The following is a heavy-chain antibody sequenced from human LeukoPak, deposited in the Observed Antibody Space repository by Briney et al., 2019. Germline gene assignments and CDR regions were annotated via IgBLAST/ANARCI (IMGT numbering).Heavy chain of an antibody. CDR2: MNPNSGNT. Sequence: ASVKVSCKASGYTFTSYDINWVRQATGQGLEWMGWMNPNSGNTGYAQKFQGRVTMTRNTSISTAYMELSSLRSEDTAVYYCARKYYGSSGPEGAFDIWGQGTMVTVSS. V-gene: IGHV1-8*01. J-gene: IGHJ3*02. D-gene: IGHD3-22*01. CDR3: ARKYYGSSGPEGAFDI. CDR1: GYTFTSYD.